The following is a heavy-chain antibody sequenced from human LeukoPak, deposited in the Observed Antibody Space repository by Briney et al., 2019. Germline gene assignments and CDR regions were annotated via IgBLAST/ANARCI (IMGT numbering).Heavy chain of an antibody. V-gene: IGHV3-21*04. CDR3: ARNVGGYYYMDL. CDR2: ISSSGNYR. Sequence: GGSLRLSCAASGFTFSTYIMNWVRQAPGKGLELVSSISSSGNYRYYADSLKGRFTISRDNAKNSLYLQMNSLRAADTAVYYCARNVGGYYYMDLWGQGNTVTVSS. CDR1: GFTFSTYI. D-gene: IGHD3-10*02. J-gene: IGHJ6*03.